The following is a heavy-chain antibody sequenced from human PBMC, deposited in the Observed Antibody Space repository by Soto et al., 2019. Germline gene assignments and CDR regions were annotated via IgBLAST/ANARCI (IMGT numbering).Heavy chain of an antibody. J-gene: IGHJ4*02. CDR2: ISGSGGRT. Sequence: EVQLLESGGGVVQPGGSLRLSCAGSGFTFSTYAMSWVRQAPGKGLEWVSAISGSGGRTYNADSVKGRFTISRDNSKNTLYLQMNSLRAEDTAIYYCTKEIQLWLFSFDYWGQGTLVTVSS. CDR3: TKEIQLWLFSFDY. CDR1: GFTFSTYA. V-gene: IGHV3-23*01. D-gene: IGHD5-18*01.